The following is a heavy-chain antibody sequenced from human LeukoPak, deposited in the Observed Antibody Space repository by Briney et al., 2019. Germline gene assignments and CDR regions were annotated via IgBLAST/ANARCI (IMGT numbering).Heavy chain of an antibody. CDR3: ARDAEYYDSSGLFDY. J-gene: IGHJ4*02. V-gene: IGHV1-69*06. CDR1: GGTFSSYA. Sequence: SVKVSCKASGGTFSSYAISWVRQDPGQGLEWMGGIIPIFGTASYAQKFQGRVTITADKSTSTAYMELSSLRSEDTAVYYCARDAEYYDSSGLFDYWGQGTLVTVSS. CDR2: IIPIFGTA. D-gene: IGHD3-22*01.